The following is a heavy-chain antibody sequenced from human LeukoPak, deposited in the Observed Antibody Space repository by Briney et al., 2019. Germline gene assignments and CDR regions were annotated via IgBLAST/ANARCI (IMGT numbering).Heavy chain of an antibody. J-gene: IGHJ6*03. CDR1: GFPLNNYG. V-gene: IGHV3-30*02. D-gene: IGHD3-16*01. Sequence: GGSLRLSCATSGFPLNNYGMDWVRQAPGKGLEGVSFIRQEGTNTYYADSVKGRCTVSRDNSNNTVSLQMNSLKAEDTAVYYCANAECSSANCFQSWGYYVDAWGKGTTVIVS. CDR3: ANAECSSANCFQSWGYYVDA. CDR2: IRQEGTNT.